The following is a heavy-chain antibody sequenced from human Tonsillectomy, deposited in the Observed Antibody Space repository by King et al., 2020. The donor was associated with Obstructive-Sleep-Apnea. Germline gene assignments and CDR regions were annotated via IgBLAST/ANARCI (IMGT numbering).Heavy chain of an antibody. V-gene: IGHV3-33*01. CDR1: GFTFSSYG. J-gene: IGHJ5*02. CDR2: IWYDGSNK. Sequence: VQLVESGGGVVQPGRSLRLSCAASGFTFSSYGMHWVRQAPGKGLEWVAVIWYDGSNKYYADSVKGRFTISRDNSKNTLYLQMNSLRAEDTAVDYCARDRNFGILWFSGHNWFDPWGQGTLVTVSS. CDR3: ARDRNFGILWFSGHNWFDP. D-gene: IGHD2-21*01.